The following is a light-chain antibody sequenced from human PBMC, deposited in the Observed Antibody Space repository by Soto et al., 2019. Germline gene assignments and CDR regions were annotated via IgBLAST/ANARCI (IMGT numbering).Light chain of an antibody. CDR1: QSVSSSY. CDR2: GSS. CDR3: QQFGNSPWT. J-gene: IGKJ1*01. V-gene: IGKV3-20*01. Sequence: EIVLTQSPGTLSLSPVERATLYCRASQSVSSSYLAWYQQKPGQAPRLLIYGSSARATGIPARFSGSGSGTDFTLTISRLEPEDFAVYFCQQFGNSPWTCGQGTKVDIK.